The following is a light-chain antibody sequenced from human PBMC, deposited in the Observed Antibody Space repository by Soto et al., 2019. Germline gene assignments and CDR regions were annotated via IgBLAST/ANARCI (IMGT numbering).Light chain of an antibody. V-gene: IGKV1-5*01. CDR3: QQYMWT. Sequence: DIQMTQSPSTLSASLGDRVTIACRASQDISNWLAWYQQKPGKAPRLLIYDASNLQRGVPSRFSGSGSGTEFTLTISSLQPDDSATYYCQQYMWTFGQGTKVDNK. CDR1: QDISNW. J-gene: IGKJ1*01. CDR2: DAS.